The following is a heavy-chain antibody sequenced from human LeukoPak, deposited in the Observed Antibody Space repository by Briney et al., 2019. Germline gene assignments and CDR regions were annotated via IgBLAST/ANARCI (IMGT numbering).Heavy chain of an antibody. J-gene: IGHJ4*02. V-gene: IGHV3-30*02. CDR2: IRYDGSNK. Sequence: GGSLRLSCAASGFTFSSYDMHWVRQAPGKGLEWVAFIRYDGSNKYYADSVKGRFTISRDNSKNTLYLQMNSLRAEDTAVYYCAKDSAVVTRYFDYWGQGTLVTVSS. D-gene: IGHD4-23*01. CDR1: GFTFSSYD. CDR3: AKDSAVVTRYFDY.